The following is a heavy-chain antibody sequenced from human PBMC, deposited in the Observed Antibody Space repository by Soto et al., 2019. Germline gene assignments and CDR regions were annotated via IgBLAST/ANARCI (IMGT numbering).Heavy chain of an antibody. CDR3: ARAGRMGTMMVGWFNP. D-gene: IGHD3-22*01. Sequence: SETLSLTCTVSGGSISSGDYYWSRIRQPPGKGLEWIGDIYYSGSTYYNPSLKSRVTISVDTSKNQFSLMLSSVTAADTAVYYCARAGRMGTMMVGWFNPWGQVTLVTVSS. CDR1: GGSISSGDYY. J-gene: IGHJ5*02. CDR2: IYYSGST. V-gene: IGHV4-30-4*01.